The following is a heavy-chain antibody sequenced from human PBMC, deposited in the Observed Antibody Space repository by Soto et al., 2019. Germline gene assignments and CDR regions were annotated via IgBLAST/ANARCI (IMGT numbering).Heavy chain of an antibody. CDR1: GYTFSNYG. CDR3: SRFIIVGGLFDSNYYHGMGA. CDR2: ISGYNGNI. Sequence: QVQWVQSGAEVKKPGASVTVSCKTSGYTFSNYGINCARQAPGQVLEWMGWISGYNGNINYAQTVQGRVTMTTDTASGTVDMGLMCLKSDDTGRYYCSRFIIVGGLFDSNYYHGMGAWCQGTTVTVSS. D-gene: IGHD3-10*01. J-gene: IGHJ6*02. V-gene: IGHV1-18*01.